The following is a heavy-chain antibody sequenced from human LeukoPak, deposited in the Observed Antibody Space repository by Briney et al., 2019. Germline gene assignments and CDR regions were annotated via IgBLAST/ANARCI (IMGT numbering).Heavy chain of an antibody. Sequence: PGGSLRLSCAASGFTFSSYAMSWVRQAPGKGLEWVSAISGSGGSTYYADSVKGRFTISRDNSKNTLYLQMSSLRAEDTAVYYCVKEGVITIFGVVTREYFQHWGQGTLVTVSS. D-gene: IGHD3-3*01. J-gene: IGHJ1*01. V-gene: IGHV3-23*01. CDR2: ISGSGGST. CDR1: GFTFSSYA. CDR3: VKEGVITIFGVVTREYFQH.